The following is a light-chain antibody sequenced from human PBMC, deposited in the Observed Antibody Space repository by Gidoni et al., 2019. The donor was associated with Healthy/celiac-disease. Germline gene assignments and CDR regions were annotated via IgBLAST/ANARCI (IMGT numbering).Light chain of an antibody. J-gene: IGKJ1*01. Sequence: DIVLTQSPATLSLSPGESATLTCSPSHSVSSSYLAWYQQKPGQAPRLLIYGASTRHSGIPERFSGSGSGTEFTLTISRLEPEDFAVYYCQQYNSYPSTFGQGTKVEIK. V-gene: IGKV3-20*01. CDR3: QQYNSYPST. CDR2: GAS. CDR1: HSVSSSY.